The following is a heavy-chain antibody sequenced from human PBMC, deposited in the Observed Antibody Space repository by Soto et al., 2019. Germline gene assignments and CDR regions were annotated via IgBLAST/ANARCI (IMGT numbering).Heavy chain of an antibody. D-gene: IGHD5-18*01. Sequence: ASVKVSCKASGYTFTSYYMHWVRQAPGQGLEWMGIINPSGGSTSYAQKFQGRVTMTRDTSTSTVYMELSSLRSEDTAVYYCARVVRSVYRYVAGYFDYWGQGILVTV. J-gene: IGHJ4*02. CDR2: INPSGGST. CDR3: ARVVRSVYRYVAGYFDY. CDR1: GYTFTSYY. V-gene: IGHV1-46*01.